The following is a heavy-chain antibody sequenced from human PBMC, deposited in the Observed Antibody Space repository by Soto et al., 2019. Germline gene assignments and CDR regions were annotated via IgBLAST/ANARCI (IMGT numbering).Heavy chain of an antibody. D-gene: IGHD2-2*02. J-gene: IGHJ4*02. Sequence: QITLKESGPTLVKPTQTLTLTCTFSGFSLSTSGVGVGWIRQPPGKALEWLALIYWDDDKRYSPSLKSRLTITKDTSKNQVVPTMTNMNPVDTATYYCAHILCNNSCYTFDCWGQGTLVTVSS. CDR1: GFSLSTSGVG. CDR3: AHILCNNSCYTFDC. V-gene: IGHV2-5*02. CDR2: IYWDDDK.